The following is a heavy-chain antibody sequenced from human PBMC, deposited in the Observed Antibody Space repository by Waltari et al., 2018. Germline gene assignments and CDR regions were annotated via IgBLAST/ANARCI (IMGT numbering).Heavy chain of an antibody. CDR3: ARTIVGEV. CDR2: IYSSGST. Sequence: EVQLVESGGGLIQPGGSLRLSCAASGFSVSSSYVNWVRQAPGKGLEWVSIIYSSGSTYYPDSVKGRFTISRDNAKNTVYLQMNSLRAEDTAVYYCARTIVGEVWGQGTRVTVSS. D-gene: IGHD3-16*02. CDR1: GFSVSSSY. V-gene: IGHV3-53*01. J-gene: IGHJ4*02.